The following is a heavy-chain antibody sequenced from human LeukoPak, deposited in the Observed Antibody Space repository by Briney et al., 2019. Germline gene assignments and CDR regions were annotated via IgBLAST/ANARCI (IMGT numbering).Heavy chain of an antibody. CDR3: ASFPYYYDSSGPLGY. J-gene: IGHJ4*02. CDR2: IIPILGIA. CDR1: GGTFSSYA. V-gene: IGHV1-69*04. Sequence: SVKVSCKASGGTFSSYAISWVRQAPGQGLEWMGRIIPILGIANYAQKFQGRVTITADESTSTAYMELSSLRSEDTAVYYCASFPYYYDSSGPLGYWGQGTLVTVSS. D-gene: IGHD3-22*01.